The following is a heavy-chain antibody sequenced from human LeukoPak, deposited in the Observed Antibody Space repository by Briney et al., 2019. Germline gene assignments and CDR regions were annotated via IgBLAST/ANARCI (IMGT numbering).Heavy chain of an antibody. V-gene: IGHV3-43*02. CDR3: ARESETSGWYDY. J-gene: IGHJ4*02. D-gene: IGHD6-19*01. Sequence: GGSLRLSCAAPGFIFGNYAIHWVRQAPGKGLEWVSLISGDGGSTYYADSVKGRFTISRDNSKNSLSLQMSSLRSEDTALYYCARESETSGWYDYWGQGTLVTVSS. CDR1: GFIFGNYA. CDR2: ISGDGGST.